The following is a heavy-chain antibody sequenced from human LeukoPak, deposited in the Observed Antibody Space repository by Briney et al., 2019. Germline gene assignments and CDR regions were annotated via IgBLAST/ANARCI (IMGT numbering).Heavy chain of an antibody. CDR2: IYYSGST. CDR3: ARGSFGEFHAFDI. Sequence: TSETLSLTCTVSGGSISSYYWSWIRQPPGKGLEWIGYIYYSGSTNYNPSLKSRVTISVDTSKNQFSLKLSSVTAADTAVYYCARGSFGEFHAFDIWGQGTMVTVSS. CDR1: GGSISSYY. J-gene: IGHJ3*02. D-gene: IGHD3-10*01. V-gene: IGHV4-59*01.